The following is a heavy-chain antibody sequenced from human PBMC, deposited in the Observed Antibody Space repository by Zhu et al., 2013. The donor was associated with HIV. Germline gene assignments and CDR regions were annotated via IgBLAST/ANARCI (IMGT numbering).Heavy chain of an antibody. J-gene: IGHJ2*01. V-gene: IGHV1-69*01. CDR1: GGTFSSYA. CDR3: ARDLEDLGSSSWYGYFDL. CDR2: IIPIFGTA. D-gene: IGHD6-13*01. Sequence: VQLVQSGAEVKKPGSSVKVSCKASGGTFSSYAISWVRQAPGQGLEWMGGIIPIFGTANYAQKFQGRVTITADESTSTAYMELSSLRSEDTAVYYCARDLEDLGSSSWYGYFDLWGRGTLVTVSS.